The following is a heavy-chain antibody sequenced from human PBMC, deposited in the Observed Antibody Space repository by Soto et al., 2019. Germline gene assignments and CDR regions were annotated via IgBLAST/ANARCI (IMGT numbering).Heavy chain of an antibody. V-gene: IGHV3-33*01. Sequence: GGSLRLSCAASGFTFSSYGMHWVRQAPGKGLEWVAVIWYDGSNKYYADSVKGRFTISRDNSKNTLYLQMNSLRAEDTAVYYCAREGENSNYSYYFDYWGQGTLVTVSS. J-gene: IGHJ4*02. D-gene: IGHD4-4*01. CDR2: IWYDGSNK. CDR3: AREGENSNYSYYFDY. CDR1: GFTFSSYG.